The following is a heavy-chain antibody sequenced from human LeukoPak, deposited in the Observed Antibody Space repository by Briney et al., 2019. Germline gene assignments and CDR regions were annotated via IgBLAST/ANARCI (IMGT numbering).Heavy chain of an antibody. CDR1: AGSFSGYY. Sequence: PSETLSLTCAVYAGSFSGYYWSWIRQPPGKGLEWIGEINHSGSTNYNPSLKSRVTISVDTSKNQFSLKLSSVTAADTAVYYCARERRDGYNRPIDYWGQGTLVTVSS. CDR3: ARERRDGYNRPIDY. V-gene: IGHV4-34*01. CDR2: INHSGST. D-gene: IGHD5-24*01. J-gene: IGHJ4*02.